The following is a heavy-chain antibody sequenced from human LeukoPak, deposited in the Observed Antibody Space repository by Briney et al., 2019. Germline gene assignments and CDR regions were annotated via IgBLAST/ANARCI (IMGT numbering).Heavy chain of an antibody. CDR1: GYTFTGYY. V-gene: IGHV1-18*04. D-gene: IGHD6-19*01. J-gene: IGHJ5*02. CDR2: ISAYNGNT. CDR3: AITIAVAGTGWFDP. Sequence: ASVKVSCKASGYTFTGYYMHWVRQAPGQGLEWMGWISAYNGNTNYAQKLQGRVTMTTDTSTSTAYMELRSLRSDDTAVYYCAITIAVAGTGWFDPWGQGTLVTVSS.